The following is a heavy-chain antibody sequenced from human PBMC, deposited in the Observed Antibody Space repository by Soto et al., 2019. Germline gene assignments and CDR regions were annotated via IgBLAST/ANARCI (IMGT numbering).Heavy chain of an antibody. J-gene: IGHJ6*02. Sequence: QVQLVESGGGVVQPGRSLRLSCAASGFTFSSYAMHWVRQAPGKGLEWVAVISYDGSNKYYADSVKGRFTLSRDNSKNTLYLQMNSLRAEDTAVYYCARDRGNYDILTGSHYYYYGMDVWGQGTTVTVSS. CDR2: ISYDGSNK. V-gene: IGHV3-30-3*01. CDR1: GFTFSSYA. CDR3: ARDRGNYDILTGSHYYYYGMDV. D-gene: IGHD3-9*01.